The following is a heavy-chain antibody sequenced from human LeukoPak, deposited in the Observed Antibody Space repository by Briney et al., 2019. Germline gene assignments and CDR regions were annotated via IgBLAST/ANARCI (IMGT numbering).Heavy chain of an antibody. CDR3: ARDLRGDIAVAGFQPDAFDI. Sequence: GGSLRLSCAASGFTFSSYSMNWVRQAPGKGLEWVSSISSSSSYIYYADSVKGRFTISRDNAKNSLYLQMNSLRAEDTAVYYCARDLRGDIAVAGFQPDAFDIWGQGTMVTVSS. V-gene: IGHV3-21*01. CDR1: GFTFSSYS. D-gene: IGHD6-19*01. CDR2: ISSSSSYI. J-gene: IGHJ3*02.